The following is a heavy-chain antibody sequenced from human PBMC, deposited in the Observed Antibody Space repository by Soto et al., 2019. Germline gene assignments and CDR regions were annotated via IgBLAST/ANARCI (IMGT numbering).Heavy chain of an antibody. CDR1: GGSISSSNW. J-gene: IGHJ6*02. V-gene: IGHV4-4*02. D-gene: IGHD3-10*01. CDR3: ARVGGGGFVELPYYYYGMDV. Sequence: SETLSLTCAVSGGSISSSNWWSWVRQPPGKGLEWIGEIYHSGSTNYNPSLKSRVTISVDKSKNQFSLKLSSVTAADTAVYYCARVGGGGFVELPYYYYGMDVWGQGTTVTVSS. CDR2: IYHSGST.